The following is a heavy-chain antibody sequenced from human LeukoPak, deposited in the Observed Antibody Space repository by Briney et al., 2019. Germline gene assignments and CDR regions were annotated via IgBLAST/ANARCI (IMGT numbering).Heavy chain of an antibody. D-gene: IGHD5-24*01. CDR3: ARGEMAAPENFDY. V-gene: IGHV3-30-3*01. CDR2: ISYDGSNK. Sequence: GGSLRLSCAASGFTFSSYAMHWVRQAPGKGLEWVAVISYDGSNKYYADSVEGRFTISRDSSKNTLYLQMNSLRAEDTAVYYCARGEMAAPENFDYWGQGTLVTVSS. J-gene: IGHJ4*02. CDR1: GFTFSSYA.